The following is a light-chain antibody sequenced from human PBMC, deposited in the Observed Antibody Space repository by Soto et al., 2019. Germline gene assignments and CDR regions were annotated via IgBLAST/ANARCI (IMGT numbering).Light chain of an antibody. CDR1: QSIFTY. J-gene: IGKJ1*01. Sequence: DIQMTQSPLSLSASVGDSVTNSCRASQSIFTYLHWYQQKPGTAPRLLISRASSVQSGVPPRFSGSGSGRDFTLSISSLRPEDIGTYFCQQTYSVPWTFGPGTKVDIK. CDR2: RAS. CDR3: QQTYSVPWT. V-gene: IGKV1-39*01.